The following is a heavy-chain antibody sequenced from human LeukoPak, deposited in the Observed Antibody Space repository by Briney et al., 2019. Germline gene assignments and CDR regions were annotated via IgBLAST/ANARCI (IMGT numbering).Heavy chain of an antibody. CDR1: GGSISSYY. Sequence: SETLSLTCTVSGGSISSYYWSWIRQPPGKGLEWIGYIYYSGSTNYNPPLKSRVTISVDTPKNQFSLKLSSVTAPDTAVYYCARQYYYGSGSPNWFGPWGQATLVTVSS. D-gene: IGHD3-10*01. J-gene: IGHJ5*02. CDR3: ARQYYYGSGSPNWFGP. CDR2: IYYSGST. V-gene: IGHV4-59*08.